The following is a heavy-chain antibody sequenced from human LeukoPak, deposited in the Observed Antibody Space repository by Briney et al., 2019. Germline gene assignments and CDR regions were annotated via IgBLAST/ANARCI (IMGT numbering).Heavy chain of an antibody. D-gene: IGHD3-22*01. Sequence: QPGGSLRLSCAASGFTFSNNWMSWVRQAPGKGLEWVANIKQDGSDKYYVDSVKGRFTISRDNAKNSLYLQMNSLRAEDTAVYYCARGADSSGYYFDYWGQGTLVTISS. CDR1: GFTFSNNW. CDR3: ARGADSSGYYFDY. V-gene: IGHV3-7*01. CDR2: IKQDGSDK. J-gene: IGHJ4*02.